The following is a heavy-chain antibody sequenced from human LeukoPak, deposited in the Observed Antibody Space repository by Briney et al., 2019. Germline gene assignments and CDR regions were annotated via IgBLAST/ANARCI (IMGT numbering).Heavy chain of an antibody. V-gene: IGHV4-39*01. Sequence: PSETLSLTCTVSGGSISSSSYYWGWIRQPPGKGLEWIGSIYYSGSTYYNPSLKSRVTISVDTSKNQFSLKLSSVTAADTAVYYCATRPGYCSSTSCVSAFDIWGQGTMVTVSS. CDR2: IYYSGST. CDR3: ATRPGYCSSTSCVSAFDI. CDR1: GGSISSSSYY. J-gene: IGHJ3*02. D-gene: IGHD2-2*01.